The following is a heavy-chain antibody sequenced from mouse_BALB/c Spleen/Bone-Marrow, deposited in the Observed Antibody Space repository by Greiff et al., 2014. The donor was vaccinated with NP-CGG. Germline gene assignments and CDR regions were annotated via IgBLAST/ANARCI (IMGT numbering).Heavy chain of an antibody. V-gene: IGHV14-3*02. Sequence: VQLQQSGAELVKPGASVKLSCTASGFNIKDTYMHWVRQRPEQGLEWIGRIDPANGNTKYDPKFQGKATITADTSSNTAYLQLSSLTSDDTAVYYCAGASYYAMDYWGQGTSVTVSS. CDR3: AGASYYAMDY. CDR1: GFNIKDTY. J-gene: IGHJ4*01. CDR2: IDPANGNT.